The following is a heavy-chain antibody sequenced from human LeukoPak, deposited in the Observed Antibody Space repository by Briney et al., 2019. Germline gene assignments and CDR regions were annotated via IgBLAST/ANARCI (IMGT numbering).Heavy chain of an antibody. Sequence: GGSLRLSCAASGFTFSSYSMNWVRQAPGKGLEWVSSISSSSSYIYYADSVKGRFTISRDNAKNSLYLQMNSLRAEDTAVYYCARDRSSTGYYYYMDVWAKGPRSPSP. V-gene: IGHV3-21*01. CDR1: GFTFSSYS. CDR3: ARDRSSTGYYYYMDV. J-gene: IGHJ6*03. D-gene: IGHD2-2*01. CDR2: ISSSSSYI.